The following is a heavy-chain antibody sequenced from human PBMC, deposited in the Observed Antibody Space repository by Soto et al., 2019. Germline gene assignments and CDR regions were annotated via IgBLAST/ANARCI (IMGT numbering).Heavy chain of an antibody. Sequence: GALRLSCAASGFTFSTSAMSWVRQAPGKGLEWVSAISESVTSTYYADSVEGRFTTSRDNSKNTLYLQMNSLRAEDTALYYCARDHDNWNPADAFDVWGRGTMVTVSS. V-gene: IGHV3-23*01. J-gene: IGHJ3*01. CDR2: ISESVTST. CDR1: GFTFSTSA. D-gene: IGHD1-20*01. CDR3: ARDHDNWNPADAFDV.